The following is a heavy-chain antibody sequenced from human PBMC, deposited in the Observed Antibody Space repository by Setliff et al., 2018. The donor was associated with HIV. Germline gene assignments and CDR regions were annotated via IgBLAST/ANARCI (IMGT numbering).Heavy chain of an antibody. V-gene: IGHV3-11*04. Sequence: GESLRLSCTASGFTFSDYYMSWIRQSPGKGLEWISCISSSGTTIYYADSVKGRFTISRDNAKNSLYLEMNSLRAEETAVYYCARDLRSSHGSPNYFDYWGRGALVTVSS. CDR2: ISSSGTTI. CDR3: ARDLRSSHGSPNYFDY. D-gene: IGHD2-15*01. J-gene: IGHJ4*02. CDR1: GFTFSDYY.